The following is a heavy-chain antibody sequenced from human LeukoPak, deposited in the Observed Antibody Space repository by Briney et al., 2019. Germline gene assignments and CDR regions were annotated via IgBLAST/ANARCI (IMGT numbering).Heavy chain of an antibody. CDR1: GGSISSYY. CDR3: ARVLLFGGSSYFDY. J-gene: IGHJ4*02. Sequence: SETLSLTCTVSGGSISSYYWSWIRQPPGKGLEWMGYIYYSGSTNYNPSLKSRVTISVDTSKNQFSLKLSSVTAADTAVYYCARVLLFGGSSYFDYWGQGTLVTVSS. V-gene: IGHV4-59*01. CDR2: IYYSGST. D-gene: IGHD2-15*01.